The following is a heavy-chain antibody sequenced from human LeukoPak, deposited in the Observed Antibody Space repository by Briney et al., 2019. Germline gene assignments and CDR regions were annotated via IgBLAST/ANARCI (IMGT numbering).Heavy chain of an antibody. CDR2: INHSGST. CDR3: ASPLGYYGRG. Sequence: SETLSLTCAGYGGSFSGYYWSWIRQPPGKGLEWIGEINHSGSTNYNPSLKSRVTISVDTSKNQFSLKLSSVTAADTAVYYCASPLGYYGRGWGKGTTVTVPS. V-gene: IGHV4-34*01. D-gene: IGHD3-10*02. J-gene: IGHJ6*04. CDR1: GGSFSGYY.